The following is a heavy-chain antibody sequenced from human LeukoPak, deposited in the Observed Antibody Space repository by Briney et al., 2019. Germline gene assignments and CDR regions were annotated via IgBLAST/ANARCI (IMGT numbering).Heavy chain of an antibody. Sequence: GASVKVSCKASGYTFTGYYMHWVRQAPGQGLEWLGLINPAGAKTTYSQKLQGRVSVTRDMSTNSVRLELSSLKPEDTAVYYCARSRAYYFDYWGQGTLVTVFS. CDR3: ARSRAYYFDY. J-gene: IGHJ4*02. V-gene: IGHV1-46*01. CDR2: INPAGAKT. CDR1: GYTFTGYY.